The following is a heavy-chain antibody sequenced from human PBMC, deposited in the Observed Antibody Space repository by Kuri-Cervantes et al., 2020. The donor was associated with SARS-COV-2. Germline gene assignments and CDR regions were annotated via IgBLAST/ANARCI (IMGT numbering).Heavy chain of an antibody. Sequence: GGSLRLSCAASGFTFSSYAMSWVRQAPGKGLEWVSAISGSGGSTYYADSVKGRFTIARDNSENTLYLEMNRLRSEDTAVYYCATAVITTGGFDYWGRGTLVTVSS. J-gene: IGHJ4*02. V-gene: IGHV3-23*01. CDR2: ISGSGGST. D-gene: IGHD3-16*01. CDR3: ATAVITTGGFDY. CDR1: GFTFSSYA.